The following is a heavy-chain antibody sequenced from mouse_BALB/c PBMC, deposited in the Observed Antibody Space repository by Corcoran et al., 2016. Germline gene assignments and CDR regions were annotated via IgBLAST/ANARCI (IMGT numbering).Heavy chain of an antibody. D-gene: IGHD4-1*01. Sequence: EVQLQQSGPELVKTGASMTISCKASGYSFTGYTLSWVKQSHGKNLEWIGLINPYNGGTSYNQKFKGKATLTVVKSSSTAYMELLSLTSEDSAVYYCARSNWDDYCDYWGQGTTLTVSS. V-gene: IGHV1-18*01. J-gene: IGHJ2*01. CDR3: ARSNWDDYCDY. CDR2: INPYNGGT. CDR1: GYSFTGYT.